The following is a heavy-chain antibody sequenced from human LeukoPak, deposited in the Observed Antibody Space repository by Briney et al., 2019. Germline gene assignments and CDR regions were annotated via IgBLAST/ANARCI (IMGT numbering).Heavy chain of an antibody. CDR1: GFTFDDYG. CDR3: ARQAGDYGYYYYYMDV. J-gene: IGHJ6*03. Sequence: GGSLRLSCAASGFTFDDYGMSWVRQAPGKGLEWVSGINWNGGTTGYADSVQGRFTISRDNAKNSLFLQMNSLRAEDTALYYCARQAGDYGYYYYYMDVWGKGTTVTVSS. V-gene: IGHV3-20*04. D-gene: IGHD4-17*01. CDR2: INWNGGTT.